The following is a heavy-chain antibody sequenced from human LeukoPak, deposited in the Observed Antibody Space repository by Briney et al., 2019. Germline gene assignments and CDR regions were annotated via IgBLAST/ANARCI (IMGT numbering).Heavy chain of an antibody. V-gene: IGHV3-30*02. CDR3: AKDPSAAAGTENDY. D-gene: IGHD6-13*01. CDR1: GFTFSSYG. CDR2: ICLEECNK. Sequence: LTVPCAASGFTFSSYGMHWVRQAPGQGLEWVAFICLEECNKYYTDSVKGRLPISRDNSKNTLYLQMNSQRAEDTAVYYCAKDPSAAAGTENDYWGQGALVTVSS. J-gene: IGHJ4*02.